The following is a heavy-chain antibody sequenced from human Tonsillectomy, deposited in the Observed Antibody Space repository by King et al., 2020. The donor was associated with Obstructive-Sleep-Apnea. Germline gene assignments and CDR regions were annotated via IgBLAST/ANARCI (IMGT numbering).Heavy chain of an antibody. CDR1: YG. J-gene: IGHJ4*02. CDR2: IWYDGIAE. V-gene: IGHV3-33*03. Sequence: YGMHWVRQAPGKGLELVAVIWYDGIAEYYADSVKGRFTISRDNSDNTISLQMNSLRGDDTAVYYCAKDLADRIITRCFELWGQGTLVTVSS. D-gene: IGHD1-14*01. CDR3: AKDLADRIITRCFEL.